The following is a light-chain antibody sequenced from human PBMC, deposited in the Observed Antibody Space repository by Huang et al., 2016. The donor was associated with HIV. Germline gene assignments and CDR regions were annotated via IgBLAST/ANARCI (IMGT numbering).Light chain of an antibody. V-gene: IGKV3-15*01. Sequence: EIVMTQSPGTLSMSPGERATLSCRPRQSVSSNLAWYQHKPGQAPRRLIYGASTRATGVPARFSGSGSGTGFTLNIISLQSDDFVVYYCQQYQGWPRTFGQGTKVEIK. CDR3: QQYQGWPRT. CDR1: QSVSSN. CDR2: GAS. J-gene: IGKJ1*01.